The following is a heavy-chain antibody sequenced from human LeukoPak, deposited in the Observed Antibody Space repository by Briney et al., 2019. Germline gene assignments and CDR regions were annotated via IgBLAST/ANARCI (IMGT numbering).Heavy chain of an antibody. Sequence: GRSLRLSCAASGFIFYDYGMTWVRQGPGKGLEWVSGINWDGYSTGYADSVRGRFTISRDNAKSTLYLQMNSLRPEDTALYYCVRDLRTDYAFDSWGQGTLVTVSS. CDR2: INWDGYST. CDR3: VRDLRTDYAFDS. D-gene: IGHD4/OR15-4a*01. V-gene: IGHV3-20*04. J-gene: IGHJ4*02. CDR1: GFIFYDYG.